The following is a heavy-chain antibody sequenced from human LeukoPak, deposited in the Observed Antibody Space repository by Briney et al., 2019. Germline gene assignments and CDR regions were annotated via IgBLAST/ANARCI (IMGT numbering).Heavy chain of an antibody. CDR2: INHSGST. J-gene: IGHJ4*02. V-gene: IGHV4-34*01. CDR1: GGSFSGYY. D-gene: IGHD3-10*01. Sequence: SETLSLTCAVYGGSFSGYYWSWIRQPPGKGLEWIGEINHSGSTNYNPSLKSRVTISVDTSKNQFSLKLSSVTAADTAVYYCARGRFMVRGVIPFDYWGQGTLVAVSS. CDR3: ARGRFMVRGVIPFDY.